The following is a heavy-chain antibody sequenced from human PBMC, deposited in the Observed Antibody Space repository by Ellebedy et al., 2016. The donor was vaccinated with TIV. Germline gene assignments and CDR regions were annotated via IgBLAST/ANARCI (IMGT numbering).Heavy chain of an antibody. CDR2: IYYSGST. CDR3: ARGGGGSYAFDY. CDR1: GGSISSYY. V-gene: IGHV4-59*08. J-gene: IGHJ4*02. D-gene: IGHD1-26*01. Sequence: SETLSLTXTVSGGSISSYYWSWIRQPPGKGLEWIGYIYYSGSTNYNPSLKSRVTISVDTSKSQFSLKLSSVTAADTAVYYCARGGGGSYAFDYWGQGTLVTVSS.